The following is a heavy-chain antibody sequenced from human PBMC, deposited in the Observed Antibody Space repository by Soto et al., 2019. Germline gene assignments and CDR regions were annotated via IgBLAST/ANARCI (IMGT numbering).Heavy chain of an antibody. J-gene: IGHJ5*02. CDR1: GFTFSSYS. V-gene: IGHV3-48*01. Sequence: HPGGSLRLSCAASGFTFSSYSMNWVRQAPGKGLEWVSYISSSSSTIYYADSVKGRFTISRDNAKNSLYLQMNSLRAEDTAVYYCAREVLPRELFNWFDPWGQGTLVTVSS. CDR2: ISSSSSTI. CDR3: AREVLPRELFNWFDP. D-gene: IGHD1-7*01.